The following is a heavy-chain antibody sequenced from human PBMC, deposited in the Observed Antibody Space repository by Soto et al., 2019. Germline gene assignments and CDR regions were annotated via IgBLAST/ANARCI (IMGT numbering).Heavy chain of an antibody. J-gene: IGHJ4*02. Sequence: QVQLVQSGVEVKKPGASVKISCKASGYTFTTYGLSWVRQAPGQVREWMGWISAYYGTTNYAQKLQGRVTMTTDTPTRTAYMELRSLRSDDTAIYYCLREEEVLRGVVSLAYGGKGTLVTFSS. D-gene: IGHD3-10*01. CDR2: ISAYYGTT. V-gene: IGHV1-18*01. CDR1: GYTFTTYG. CDR3: LREEEVLRGVVSLAY.